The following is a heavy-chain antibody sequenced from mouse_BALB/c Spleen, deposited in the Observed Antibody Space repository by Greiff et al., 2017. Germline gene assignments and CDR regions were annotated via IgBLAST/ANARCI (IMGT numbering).Heavy chain of an antibody. D-gene: IGHD3-3*01. CDR1: GFSLTSYG. V-gene: IGHV2-9*02. CDR3: ASRGYYAMDY. Sequence: QVQLQQSGPGLVAPSQSLSITCTVSGFSLTSYGVHWVRQPPGKGLEWLGVIWAGGSTNYNSALMSRLSISKDNSKSQVFLKMNSLQTDDTAMYYCASRGYYAMDYWGQGTSVTVSS. J-gene: IGHJ4*01. CDR2: IWAGGST.